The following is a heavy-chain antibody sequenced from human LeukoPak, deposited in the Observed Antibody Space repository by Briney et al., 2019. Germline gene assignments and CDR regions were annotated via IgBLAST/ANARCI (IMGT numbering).Heavy chain of an antibody. J-gene: IGHJ4*02. V-gene: IGHV1-18*01. Sequence: ASVKVSCEASGYTFTSYGISWVRQAPRQGLEWMGWISAYNGNTNYAQKLQGRVTMTTDTSTSTAYMELRSLRSDDTAVYYCARGVRDPLWFGELFDYWGQGTLVTVSS. CDR1: GYTFTSYG. CDR3: ARGVRDPLWFGELFDY. CDR2: ISAYNGNT. D-gene: IGHD3-10*01.